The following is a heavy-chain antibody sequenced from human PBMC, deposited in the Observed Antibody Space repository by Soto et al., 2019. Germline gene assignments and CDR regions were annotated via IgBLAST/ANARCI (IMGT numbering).Heavy chain of an antibody. D-gene: IGHD2-15*01. J-gene: IGHJ4*02. V-gene: IGHV4-30-2*01. CDR1: GGSISSGGYS. Sequence: QLQLQESGSGLVKPSQTLSLTCAVSGGSISSGGYSWSWIRQPPGKGLEWIGYIYHSGSTYYNPSLKRRGTISVDGSKTQFSLKLSSVTAADTAVYYCAVIGTLGYCSGGSCPLDSWGQGTLVTVSS. CDR3: AVIGTLGYCSGGSCPLDS. CDR2: IYHSGST.